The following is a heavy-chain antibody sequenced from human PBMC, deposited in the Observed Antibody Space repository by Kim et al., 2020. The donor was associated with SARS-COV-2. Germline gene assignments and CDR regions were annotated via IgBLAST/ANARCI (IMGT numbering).Heavy chain of an antibody. CDR1: GFTFSTSW. J-gene: IGHJ4*02. V-gene: IGHV3-7*01. Sequence: GGSLRLSCSASGFTFSTSWMTWVRQAPGKGLEWVANINADGSGTYYGDSMRGRFTISRDNAENSLYLHINSLRAEDTAMFYCGRYGMDATIDYWGQGTLVTVSS. CDR2: INADGSGT. D-gene: IGHD4-17*01. CDR3: GRYGMDATIDY.